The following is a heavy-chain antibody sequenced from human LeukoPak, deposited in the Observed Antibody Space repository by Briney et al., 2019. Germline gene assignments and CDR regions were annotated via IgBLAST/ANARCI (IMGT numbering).Heavy chain of an antibody. Sequence: GGSLRLSCAASGFTFSGSAMHWVRQASGKGLEWVGCIRSKANSYATAYAASVKGRFTISRDDSKNTAYLQMNSLKTEDTAVYYCTSEGPKYDFWSGYFNYWGQGTLVTVSS. CDR2: IRSKANSYAT. CDR1: GFTFSGSA. D-gene: IGHD3-3*01. CDR3: TSEGPKYDFWSGYFNY. J-gene: IGHJ4*02. V-gene: IGHV3-73*01.